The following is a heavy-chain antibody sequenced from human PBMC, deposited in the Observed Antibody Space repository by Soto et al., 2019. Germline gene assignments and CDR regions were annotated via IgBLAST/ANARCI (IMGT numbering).Heavy chain of an antibody. CDR2: ISYDGSNK. J-gene: IGHJ4*02. Sequence: QVQLVESGGGVVQPGRSLRLSCAASGFTFSSYAMHWVRQAPGKWLEWVAVISYDGSNKYYADSVKGRFAISRDNSQTTLYLEMNSLSAEDTAVYYCARGSWDDGCGSYHSRPKYFDSWGQGTLVTVSS. CDR1: GFTFSSYA. CDR3: ARGSWDDGCGSYHSRPKYFDS. V-gene: IGHV3-30*09. D-gene: IGHD3-16*02.